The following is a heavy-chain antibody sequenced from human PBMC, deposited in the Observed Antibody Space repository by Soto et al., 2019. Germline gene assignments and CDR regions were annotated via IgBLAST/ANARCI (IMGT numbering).Heavy chain of an antibody. J-gene: IGHJ4*02. V-gene: IGHV4-61*01. D-gene: IGHD6-19*01. CDR2: IYYSGST. Sequence: QVQLQESGPGLVKPSETLSLTCTVSGGSVSSGSYYWSWIRQPPGKGLEWIGYIYYSGSTNYNPSLKSRVTISVDTSKNQFSLRLSSLTAADTAIYYCARSTIAVAGLTSLFDYWGQGTLVTVSS. CDR3: ARSTIAVAGLTSLFDY. CDR1: GGSVSSGSYY.